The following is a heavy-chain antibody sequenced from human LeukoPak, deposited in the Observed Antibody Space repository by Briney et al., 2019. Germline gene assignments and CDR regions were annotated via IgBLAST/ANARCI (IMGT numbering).Heavy chain of an antibody. CDR3: ARDRAGDYYYDSSGYYGGFDY. J-gene: IGHJ4*02. V-gene: IGHV3-48*02. Sequence: QPGRSLRLSCAASGFTFSSYSMNWVRQAPGKGLEWVSYISSSSSTIYYADSVKGRFTISGDNAKNSLYLQMNSLRDEDTAVYYCARDRAGDYYYDSSGYYGGFDYWGQGTLVTVSS. CDR2: ISSSSSTI. D-gene: IGHD3-22*01. CDR1: GFTFSSYS.